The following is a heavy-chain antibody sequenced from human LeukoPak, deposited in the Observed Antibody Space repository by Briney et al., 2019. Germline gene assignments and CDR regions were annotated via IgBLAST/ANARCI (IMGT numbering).Heavy chain of an antibody. CDR1: GGSFSGYY. J-gene: IGHJ6*03. Sequence: PSETLSLTCAVYGGSFSGYYWSWIRQPPGKGLEWIGEINHSGSTNYNPSLKSRVTISVDTSKNQFSLKLSSVTAADTAVYYCARGPGYSSSWYYYYMDVWGKGTTVTVSS. CDR3: ARGPGYSSSWYYYYMDV. CDR2: INHSGST. V-gene: IGHV4-34*01. D-gene: IGHD6-13*01.